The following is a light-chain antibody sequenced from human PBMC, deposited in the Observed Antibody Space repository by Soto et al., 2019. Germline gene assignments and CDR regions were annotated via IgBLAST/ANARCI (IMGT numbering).Light chain of an antibody. V-gene: IGKV1-12*01. CDR2: AAS. J-gene: IGKJ4*01. Sequence: DIQMTQSPSSVSASVGDRVTITCRASQGISSRLACYQQKPGKAPNLLIYAASSLQSGVPSRFSGSGSETGFTLTIGSLQPADFASYYCPQSNSFPLTFGGGTKVEIK. CDR1: QGISSR. CDR3: PQSNSFPLT.